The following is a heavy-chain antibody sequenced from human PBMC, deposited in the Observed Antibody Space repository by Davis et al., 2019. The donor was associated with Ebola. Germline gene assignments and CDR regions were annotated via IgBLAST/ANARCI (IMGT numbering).Heavy chain of an antibody. V-gene: IGHV3-23*01. Sequence: GSLRLSCAASGFTFSSYAMSWVRQAPGKGLEWVSAISGSGGSTYYADSVKGRFTISRDNSKNTLYLQMNSLRAEDTAVYYCAKDPYYYDSSGYYYDFDYWGQGTLVTVSS. D-gene: IGHD3-22*01. J-gene: IGHJ4*02. CDR2: ISGSGGST. CDR1: GFTFSSYA. CDR3: AKDPYYYDSSGYYYDFDY.